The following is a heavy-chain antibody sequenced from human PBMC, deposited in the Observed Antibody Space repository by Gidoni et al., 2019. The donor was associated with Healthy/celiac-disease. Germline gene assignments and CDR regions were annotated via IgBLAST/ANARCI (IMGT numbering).Heavy chain of an antibody. J-gene: IGHJ4*02. CDR1: GFTFSSYR. CDR2: ISSSSSYI. V-gene: IGHV3-21*01. Sequence: EVQLVESGGGLVKPGGSLRLSCASSGFTFSSYRMTWVRQAPGKGLEWVSSISSSSSYIYYAASVKGRFTISRDNAKNSLYLQMNSLRAEDTAVYYCASSSGPANYWGQGTLVTVSS. CDR3: ASSSGPANY. D-gene: IGHD3-3*01.